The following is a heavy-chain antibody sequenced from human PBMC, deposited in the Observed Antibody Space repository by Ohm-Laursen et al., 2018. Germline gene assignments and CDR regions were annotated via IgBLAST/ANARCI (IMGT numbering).Heavy chain of an antibody. D-gene: IGHD2-15*01. CDR1: GFTFSSYG. J-gene: IGHJ5*02. V-gene: IGHV3-30*18. CDR2: ISYDGSNK. CDR3: AKTAIGCSGGSCRTNWFDP. Sequence: SLRLSCTASGFTFSSYGMHWVRQAPGKGLEWVAVISYDGSNKYYADSVKGRFTISRDNSKNTLYLQMNSLRAEDTAVYYCAKTAIGCSGGSCRTNWFDPWGQGTLVTVSS.